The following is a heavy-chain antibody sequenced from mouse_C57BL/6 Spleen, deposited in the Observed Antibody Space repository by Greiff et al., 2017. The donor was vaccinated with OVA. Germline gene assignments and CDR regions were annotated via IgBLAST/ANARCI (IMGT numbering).Heavy chain of an antibody. D-gene: IGHD1-1*01. J-gene: IGHJ2*01. CDR1: GYTFTSYW. CDR3: ARLYGSSSDY. V-gene: IGHV1-61*01. CDR2: IYPSDSET. Sequence: QVQLKQPGAELVRPGSSVKLSCKASGYTFTSYWMDWVKQRPGQGLEWIGNIYPSDSETHYNQKFKDKATLTVDKSSSTAYMQLSSLTSEDSAVYYCARLYGSSSDYWGQGTTLTVSS.